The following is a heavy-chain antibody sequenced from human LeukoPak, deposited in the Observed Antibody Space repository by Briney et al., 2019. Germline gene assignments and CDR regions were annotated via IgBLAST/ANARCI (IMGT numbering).Heavy chain of an antibody. V-gene: IGHV3-23*01. CDR2: IGGSGGST. Sequence: GGSLRLSCAASGFTFSSYAMSWVRQAPGKGLEWVSAIGGSGGSTYYADSVKGRFTISRDNSKNTLYLPMNSLRAEDTAVYSCAKMVYDYVWGSYRYWGQGTLVTVSS. CDR3: AKMVYDYVWGSYRY. J-gene: IGHJ4*02. D-gene: IGHD3-16*01. CDR1: GFTFSSYA.